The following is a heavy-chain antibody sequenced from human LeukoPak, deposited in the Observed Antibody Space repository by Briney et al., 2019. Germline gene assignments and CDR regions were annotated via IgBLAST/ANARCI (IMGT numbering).Heavy chain of an antibody. J-gene: IGHJ5*02. CDR1: GGSISSYY. D-gene: IGHD6-13*01. Sequence: SETLSLTCTVSGGSISSYYWGWIRQPPGKGLEWNGSIYYSGSTYYNPSLKSRVTISVDTSKKHFSLKLSSVTAADTAVYFCARGVRQQLVLYWFDPWGQGTLVTVPS. CDR3: ARGVRQQLVLYWFDP. V-gene: IGHV4-39*02. CDR2: IYYSGST.